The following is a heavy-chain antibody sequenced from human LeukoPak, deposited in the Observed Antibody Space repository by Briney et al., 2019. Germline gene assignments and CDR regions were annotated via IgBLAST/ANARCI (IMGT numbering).Heavy chain of an antibody. D-gene: IGHD6-19*01. CDR2: IYYSGST. J-gene: IGHJ5*01. V-gene: IGHV4-39*01. Sequence: SETLSLTCTVSGGSISSSSYYWGWIRQPPGKGLEWIGSIYYSGSTYYNPSLKSRVTISVDTSKNQFSLKLSSVTAADTAVYYCARLNTKGYSSGWYVSWGQGTLVTVSS. CDR3: ARLNTKGYSSGWYVS. CDR1: GGSISSSSYY.